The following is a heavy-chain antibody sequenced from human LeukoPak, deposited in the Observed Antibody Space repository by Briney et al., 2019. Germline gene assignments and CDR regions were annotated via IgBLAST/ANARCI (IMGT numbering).Heavy chain of an antibody. Sequence: ASVKVSCKASGGSFSRYAISWVRQAPGQGLEWMGGIIPIFGTANYAQEFQGRVTITADESTRTAYMELRTLRSEDTAIYYCARGSGETGGYYYVYWGRGTPVTVSS. CDR3: ARGSGETGGYYYVY. D-gene: IGHD3-22*01. CDR1: GGSFSRYA. J-gene: IGHJ4*02. V-gene: IGHV1-69*13. CDR2: IIPIFGTA.